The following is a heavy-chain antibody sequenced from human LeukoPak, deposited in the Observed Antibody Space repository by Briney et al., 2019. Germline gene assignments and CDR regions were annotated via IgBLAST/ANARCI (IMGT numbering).Heavy chain of an antibody. V-gene: IGHV3-23*01. CDR1: GFTFINNA. D-gene: IGHD2-2*01. CDR3: AREVRFCISTTCLKWFDP. Sequence: GGSLRLSCAASGFTFINNAMSWPRQAPGKGLEWVSGISGSGGTTDYADSVKGRFTISRDNSKNTLYLQMNSLRAEDTAIYYCAREVRFCISTTCLKWFDPWGQGTLVTVFS. J-gene: IGHJ5*02. CDR2: ISGSGGTT.